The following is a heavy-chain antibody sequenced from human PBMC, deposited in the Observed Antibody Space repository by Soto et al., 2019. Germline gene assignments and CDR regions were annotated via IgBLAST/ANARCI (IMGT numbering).Heavy chain of an antibody. Sequence: QVQLVESGGGLVKPGGSLRLSCAASGFTFSDYYMSWIRQAPDKGQEWVSYISSSGSTIYYADSVKGRFTISRDNAKNSLYLQMNSLRAEDTAVYYCAIVPMMVPYPATYYYYMDVWGKGTTVTVSS. CDR1: GFTFSDYY. CDR3: AIVPMMVPYPATYYYYMDV. D-gene: IGHD1-26*01. CDR2: ISSSGSTI. J-gene: IGHJ6*03. V-gene: IGHV3-11*01.